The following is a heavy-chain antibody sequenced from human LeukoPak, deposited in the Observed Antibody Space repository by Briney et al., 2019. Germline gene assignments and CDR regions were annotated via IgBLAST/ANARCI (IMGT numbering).Heavy chain of an antibody. CDR2: ISSSSSYT. Sequence: GGSLRLSCAASGFTFSDYYMSWIRQAPGKGLEWVSYISSSSSYTNYADSVKGRFTISRDNAKNSLYLQMNSLRAEDTTVYYCARAPHYSNYGPYYYGMDVWGQGTTVTVSS. V-gene: IGHV3-11*06. CDR3: ARAPHYSNYGPYYYGMDV. J-gene: IGHJ6*02. CDR1: GFTFSDYY. D-gene: IGHD4-11*01.